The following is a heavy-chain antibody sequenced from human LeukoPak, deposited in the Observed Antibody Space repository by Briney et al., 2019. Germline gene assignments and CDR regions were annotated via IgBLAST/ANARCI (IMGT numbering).Heavy chain of an antibody. Sequence: PSETLSLTCTVSGDSITDYYWSWIRQSPGKGLEWIGYVYHTGSATYSPSPTGRVTMSVDTSKNQLSLKLASVPVADTAVYYCARDREWVGMGFDHWGQGAVVTVSS. J-gene: IGHJ4*02. CDR3: ARDREWVGMGFDH. V-gene: IGHV4-59*01. CDR2: VYHTGSA. CDR1: GDSITDYY. D-gene: IGHD6-19*01.